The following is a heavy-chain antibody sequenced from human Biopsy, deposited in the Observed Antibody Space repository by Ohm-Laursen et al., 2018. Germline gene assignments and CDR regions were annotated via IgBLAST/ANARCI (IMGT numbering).Heavy chain of an antibody. V-gene: IGHV5-51*01. CDR3: AKHGGLGDFWSGYPLAAFDI. D-gene: IGHD3-3*01. J-gene: IGHJ3*02. Sequence: KVSCKGSGYSFTNYWIGWVRQMPGKGLEWMGLIYPGDSDTRYSPSFQGQVTISVDKSISTAYVQWNSLKASDTAMYYCAKHGGLGDFWSGYPLAAFDIWGQGTMVTVSS. CDR2: IYPGDSDT. CDR1: GYSFTNYW.